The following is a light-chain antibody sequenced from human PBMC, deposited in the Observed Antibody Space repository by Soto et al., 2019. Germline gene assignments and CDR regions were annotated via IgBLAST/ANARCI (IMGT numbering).Light chain of an antibody. Sequence: QSVLTQPPSMSGAPGQRVTISCTGSSSNIGADYDVHWYQQFPGAAPKLLIYDNANRPSGVPDRFSGSRSGTSASLAITGLQPEDEADYYCQSFDSSLSGLVFGGGTKLTVL. J-gene: IGLJ3*02. V-gene: IGLV1-40*01. CDR1: SSNIGADYD. CDR3: QSFDSSLSGLV. CDR2: DNA.